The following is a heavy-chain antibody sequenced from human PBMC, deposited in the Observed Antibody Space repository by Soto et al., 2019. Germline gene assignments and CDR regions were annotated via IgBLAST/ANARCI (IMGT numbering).Heavy chain of an antibody. V-gene: IGHV3-33*01. CDR1: GFTFSSYG. D-gene: IGHD3-22*01. CDR2: IWYDGSNK. Sequence: QVQLVESGGGVVQPGRSLRLSCAASGFTFSSYGMHWVRQAPGKGLEWVAVIWYDGSNKYYADSVKGRFTISRDNSKNTLYLQMNSLRAEDTAVYYCARDHHAYDTTNYYYYYGMDVWGQGTTVAVSS. CDR3: ARDHHAYDTTNYYYYYGMDV. J-gene: IGHJ6*02.